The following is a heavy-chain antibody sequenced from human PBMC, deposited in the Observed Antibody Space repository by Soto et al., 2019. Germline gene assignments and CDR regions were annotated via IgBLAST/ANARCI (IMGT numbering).Heavy chain of an antibody. CDR1: GFSLSTSGMC. J-gene: IGHJ4*02. CDR3: AHRGNYYDTSGYYFDY. CDR2: IDWDDDK. V-gene: IGHV2-70*12. Sequence: SGPTLVNPTQTLTLTCTFSGFSLSTSGMCVSWIRQPPGKALEWLARIDWDDDKYYSTSLKTRLTISKDTSKNQVVLTMTNMDPVDTATYYCAHRGNYYDTSGYYFDYWGQGTPFTVSS. D-gene: IGHD3-22*01.